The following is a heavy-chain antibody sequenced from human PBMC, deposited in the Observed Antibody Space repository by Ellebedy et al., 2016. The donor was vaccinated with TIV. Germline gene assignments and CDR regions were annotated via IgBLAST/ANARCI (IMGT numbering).Heavy chain of an antibody. Sequence: SETLSLTCTVSGDPISNSNYYWGWIRQPPGEGLEWLGDIFYSGSANYNPSLKSRVTISMDTSKNQFSLKLSSVTAADTAVYYCASGFSYGLLDYWGQGTLVAVSS. CDR2: IFYSGSA. V-gene: IGHV4-61*05. J-gene: IGHJ4*02. CDR3: ASGFSYGLLDY. D-gene: IGHD5-18*01. CDR1: GDPISNSNYY.